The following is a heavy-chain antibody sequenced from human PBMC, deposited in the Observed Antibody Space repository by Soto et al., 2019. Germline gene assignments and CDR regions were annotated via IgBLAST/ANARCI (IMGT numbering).Heavy chain of an antibody. J-gene: IGHJ6*02. CDR3: ARERGGGFGDV. CDR1: GFTFSSYY. V-gene: IGHV3-74*01. CDR2: ITSDGSST. D-gene: IGHD3-10*01. Sequence: EVQLVESGGGLVQPGGSLRLSCAASGFTFSSYYMNWVRQAPGKGLVRVARITSDGSSTTYADSVKGRFTISRDNAKNTLYLQMNSLRAEDTAVYSCARERGGGFGDVWGQGTTVTVSS.